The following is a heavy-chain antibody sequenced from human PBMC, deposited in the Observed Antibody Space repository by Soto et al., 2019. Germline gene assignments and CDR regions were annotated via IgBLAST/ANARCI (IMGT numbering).Heavy chain of an antibody. Sequence: QVQLQESGPGLVKPSQTLSLTCTVSGGSISSGGYYWSWIRQHPGKGLEWIGDIYYSGSTYYNPSLKSRVTIAVDTSKNQFSLKLSSVTAADTAVYYCSTYNWNDGKGRANAFDIWGQGKMVTVSS. J-gene: IGHJ3*02. D-gene: IGHD1-20*01. CDR3: STYNWNDGKGRANAFDI. CDR2: IYYSGST. CDR1: GGSISSGGYY. V-gene: IGHV4-31*03.